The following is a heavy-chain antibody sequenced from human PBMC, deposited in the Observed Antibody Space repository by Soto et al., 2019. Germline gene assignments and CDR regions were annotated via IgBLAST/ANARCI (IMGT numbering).Heavy chain of an antibody. CDR1: GFTVSGNY. CDR2: ISGSGGST. J-gene: IGHJ4*02. CDR3: AKHVDIVATWDSFDY. D-gene: IGHD5-12*01. V-gene: IGHV3-23*01. Sequence: GGSLRLSCAASGFTVSGNYMNWVRQAPGKGLEWVSVISGSGGSTYYADSVKGRFTISRDNSKNTLYLQMNSLRAEDTAVYYCAKHVDIVATWDSFDYWGQGTLVTVSS.